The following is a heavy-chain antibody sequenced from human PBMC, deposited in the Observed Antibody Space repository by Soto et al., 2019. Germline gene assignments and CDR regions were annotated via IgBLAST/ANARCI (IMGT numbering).Heavy chain of an antibody. CDR1: GFTFSSYW. Sequence: EVQLVESGGGLVQPGGSLRLSCAASGFTFSSYWMHWFRQAPGKGLVWVSRINSDGSSTSYADSVKGRFTISRDNAKNTLYLQMNSLRAEDTAVYYCARGPGIAAAGTRFDPWGQGTLVTVSS. V-gene: IGHV3-74*01. D-gene: IGHD6-13*01. CDR3: ARGPGIAAAGTRFDP. CDR2: INSDGSST. J-gene: IGHJ5*02.